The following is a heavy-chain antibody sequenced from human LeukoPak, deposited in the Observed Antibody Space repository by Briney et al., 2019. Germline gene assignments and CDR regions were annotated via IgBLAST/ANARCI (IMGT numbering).Heavy chain of an antibody. CDR1: GFTFSSYA. CDR2: IRYDGSNK. D-gene: IGHD1-1*01. Sequence: GGSLRLSCAASGFTFSSYAMSWVRQAPGKGLEWVAFIRYDGSNKYYADSVKGRFTISRDNSKNTLYLQMNSLRAEDTAVYYCAKEQLYSAPFDYWGQGTLVTVSS. CDR3: AKEQLYSAPFDY. V-gene: IGHV3-30*02. J-gene: IGHJ4*02.